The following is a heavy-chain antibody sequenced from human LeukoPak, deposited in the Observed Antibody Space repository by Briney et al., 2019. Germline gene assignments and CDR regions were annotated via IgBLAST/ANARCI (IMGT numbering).Heavy chain of an antibody. J-gene: IGHJ6*03. CDR1: GFTFSSYW. V-gene: IGHV3-7*01. Sequence: GGSLRLSCTASGFTFSSYWTSWARQAPGKGLEWVANINLDGSEKNYVDSVKGRFTISRDNARKSLYLQMNSLRAEDTAVYYCARDPLALHYYYYMDVWGIGTTVTVSS. CDR3: ARDPLALHYYYYMDV. CDR2: INLDGSEK.